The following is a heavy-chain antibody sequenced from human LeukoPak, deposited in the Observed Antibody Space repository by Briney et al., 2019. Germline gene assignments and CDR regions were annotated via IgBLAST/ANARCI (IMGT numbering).Heavy chain of an antibody. CDR3: TRSAVVLPDYFDY. V-gene: IGHV1-24*01. CDR1: GYIFTELS. D-gene: IGHD3-22*01. J-gene: IGHJ4*02. CDR2: FDPENGET. Sequence: ASVKVSCKVSGYIFTELSMHWVRQAPGKGLEWMGSFDPENGETLYAQEFQGRVTLTEDTSADTAYMELISLRSQDTAVYYCTRSAVVLPDYFDYWGQGTLVTVSS.